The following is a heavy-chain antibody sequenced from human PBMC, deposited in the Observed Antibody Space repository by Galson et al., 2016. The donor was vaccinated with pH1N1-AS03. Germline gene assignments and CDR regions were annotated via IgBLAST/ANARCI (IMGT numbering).Heavy chain of an antibody. CDR1: GGTFNSYA. J-gene: IGHJ5*02. CDR2: IIPIFGTV. Sequence: SVKVSCKASGGTFNSYAISWVRQAPGQGLEWMGGIIPIFGTVNFAQRFQGRLTITADESTSTAYMDLSSLRSDDTAVYYCARGGSICNGDSCRNWFDPWGQGTLVTVPS. D-gene: IGHD2-15*01. V-gene: IGHV1-69*13. CDR3: ARGGSICNGDSCRNWFDP.